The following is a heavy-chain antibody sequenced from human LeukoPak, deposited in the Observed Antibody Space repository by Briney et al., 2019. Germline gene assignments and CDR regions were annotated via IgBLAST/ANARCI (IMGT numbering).Heavy chain of an antibody. CDR1: GFTFSNYW. CDR3: ARDRALVSMVRGVMGYFYYYMGV. Sequence: GGSLRLSCAASGFTFSNYWMTWVRQAPGKGLEWVAAISTTSGNIYYADSVKGRFTISRDNAKNSLYLQMNSLRVEGTALYYCARDRALVSMVRGVMGYFYYYMGVWGKGTTVTISS. D-gene: IGHD3-10*01. CDR2: ISTTSGNI. J-gene: IGHJ6*03. V-gene: IGHV3-21*01.